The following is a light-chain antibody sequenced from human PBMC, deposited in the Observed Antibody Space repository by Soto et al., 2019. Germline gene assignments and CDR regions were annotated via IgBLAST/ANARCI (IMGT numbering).Light chain of an antibody. CDR1: SSNIGRNF. CDR3: ATWDASLSAWV. CDR2: KNS. J-gene: IGLJ3*02. V-gene: IGLV1-47*01. Sequence: QSVLPQPPSASGTPGQRVTISCSGSSSNIGRNFVYWYQQLPGTAPKLLIYKNSQRPSGVPDRFSGSKSGPSASLAISGLRSEDEADYYCATWDASLSAWVFGGGTKLTVL.